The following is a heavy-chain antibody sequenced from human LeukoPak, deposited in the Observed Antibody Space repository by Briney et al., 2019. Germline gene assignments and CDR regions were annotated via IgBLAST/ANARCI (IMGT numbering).Heavy chain of an antibody. CDR3: AGGYGSGSPYYPLDY. CDR2: ISGSGSST. V-gene: IGHV3-23*01. J-gene: IGHJ4*02. CDR1: GFTFSSYA. D-gene: IGHD3-10*01. Sequence: PGGSLRLSCAASGFTFSSYAMSWVRQAPGKGLEWVSVISGSGSSTYYADSVKGRFNISGDNSKNTLYLQMNSLRAEDTAVYYCAGGYGSGSPYYPLDYWGQGTLVTVSS.